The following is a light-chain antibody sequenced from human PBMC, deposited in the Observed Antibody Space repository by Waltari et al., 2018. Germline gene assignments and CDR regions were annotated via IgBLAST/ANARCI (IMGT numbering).Light chain of an antibody. V-gene: IGKV3-15*01. CDR2: GAS. Sequence: ERVRMQSPATLSVSPGERANGSCRASQSVSSNLAWYQQKPGQAPRLLIYGASTRATGIPARFSGSGSGTEFTLTISSLQSEDFAVYYCQQYNNWPPLTFGGGTKVEIK. CDR1: QSVSSN. CDR3: QQYNNWPPLT. J-gene: IGKJ4*01.